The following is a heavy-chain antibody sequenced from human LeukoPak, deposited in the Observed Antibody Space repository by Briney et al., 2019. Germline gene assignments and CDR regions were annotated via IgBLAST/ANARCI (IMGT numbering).Heavy chain of an antibody. J-gene: IGHJ6*03. CDR2: IYYSGST. V-gene: IGHV4-59*01. Sequence: SETLSLTCTVSGGSISSYYWSWIRQPPGKGLEWIGYIYYSGSTNYNPSLKSRVTISVDTSKNQFSLKLSSVTAADTAVYYCARGGYCSGGSCKKYYYYYYMDVWGKGTTVTVSS. CDR3: ARGGYCSGGSCKKYYYYYYMDV. D-gene: IGHD2-15*01. CDR1: GGSISSYY.